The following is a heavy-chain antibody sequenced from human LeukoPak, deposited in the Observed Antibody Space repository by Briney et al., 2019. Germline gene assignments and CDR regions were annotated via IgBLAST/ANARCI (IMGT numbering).Heavy chain of an antibody. J-gene: IGHJ4*02. CDR1: GFTFSSYW. Sequence: GGSRRLSCAGSGFTFSSYWMHWVRQAPGKGLEWVAVIWYDGSNKYYADSVKGRFTISRDNSKNTLYLQMNSLRAEDTAVYYCARESPLDCLDYWGQGTLVTVSS. D-gene: IGHD2-21*02. CDR2: IWYDGSNK. V-gene: IGHV3-33*08. CDR3: ARESPLDCLDY.